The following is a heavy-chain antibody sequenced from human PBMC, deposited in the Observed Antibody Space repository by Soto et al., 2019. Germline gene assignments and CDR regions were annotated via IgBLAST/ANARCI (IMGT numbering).Heavy chain of an antibody. J-gene: IGHJ4*02. CDR3: ARGYCSSTSCQYYFDF. D-gene: IGHD2-2*01. V-gene: IGHV1-3*01. Sequence: VASVKVSCKASGYTFTGYGIHWVRQAPGQRLEWMGWINGGNGDTKYSQKFQGRVTITRDTSASTAYMELTSLGSEDTAVYHCARGYCSSTSCQYYFDFSGPGPLATVSS. CDR1: GYTFTGYG. CDR2: INGGNGDT.